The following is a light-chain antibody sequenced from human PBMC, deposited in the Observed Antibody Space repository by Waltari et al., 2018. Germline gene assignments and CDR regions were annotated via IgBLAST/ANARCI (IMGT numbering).Light chain of an antibody. CDR3: QQYRSYKS. J-gene: IGKJ1*01. CDR1: QSIDSW. V-gene: IGKV1-5*03. Sequence: DIQLTQSPSTLSASVGDTVTLTCRASQSIDSWLAWYQQKPGKAPNILIQKASTLEAGVSSRFSGSGYVTEFTLTISSLQSDDSATYYCQQYRSYKSFGQGTKVEIK. CDR2: KAS.